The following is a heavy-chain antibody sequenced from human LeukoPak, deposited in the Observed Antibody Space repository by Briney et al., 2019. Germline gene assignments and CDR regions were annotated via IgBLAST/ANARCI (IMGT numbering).Heavy chain of an antibody. V-gene: IGHV3-23*01. D-gene: IGHD3-10*01. Sequence: GGSLRLSCAASGFSFSTYAMSWVRQARGKGLEWVSAISGSNGTTYYADSVKGRFTISRDNSKNTLSLQMNSLRAEDTAVYYCAKGKFNYYGSGSYGLDYWGQGTLVTVCS. J-gene: IGHJ4*02. CDR1: GFSFSTYA. CDR2: ISGSNGTT. CDR3: AKGKFNYYGSGSYGLDY.